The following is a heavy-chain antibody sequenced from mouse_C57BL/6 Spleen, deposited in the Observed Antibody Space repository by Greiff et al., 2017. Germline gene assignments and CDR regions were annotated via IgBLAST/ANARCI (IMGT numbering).Heavy chain of an antibody. V-gene: IGHV5-17*01. D-gene: IGHD6-1*01. CDR3: ARFLSNWCFDV. CDR2: ISSGSSTI. Sequence: DVHLVESGGGLVKPGGSLKLSCAASGFTFSDYGMHWVRQAPEKGLEWVAYISSGSSTIYYADTVKGRFTISRDNAKNTLFLQMTSLRSEDTAMYYCARFLSNWCFDVWGTGTTVTVSS. CDR1: GFTFSDYG. J-gene: IGHJ1*03.